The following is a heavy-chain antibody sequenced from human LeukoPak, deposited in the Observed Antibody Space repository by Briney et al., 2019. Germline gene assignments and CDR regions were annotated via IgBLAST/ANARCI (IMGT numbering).Heavy chain of an antibody. CDR2: IHYSGST. J-gene: IGHJ4*02. CDR3: AKGYYYGSGSYSDPFDY. D-gene: IGHD3-10*01. CDR1: GGSISSYY. V-gene: IGHV4-59*12. Sequence: SETLSLTCTVSGGSISSYYWSWIRQPPGKGLEWIGYIHYSGSTTYHPSLKSRVTISVDTSKNQFSLRLNSVTAADTAMYYCAKGYYYGSGSYSDPFDYWGQGTLVTVSS.